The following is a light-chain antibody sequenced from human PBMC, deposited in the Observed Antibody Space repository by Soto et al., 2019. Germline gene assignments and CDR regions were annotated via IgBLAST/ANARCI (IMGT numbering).Light chain of an antibody. CDR2: AAS. CDR1: QSISSY. CDR3: QQSYSTPFT. J-gene: IGKJ3*01. Sequence: DIQMTQSPSSLSASVGDSVTITCRAIQSISSYLNWHQQKPGKAPKLLSYAASILQSGVPSRFSGSGYGTDFTLTISSLQPEDFATYYCQQSYSTPFTCGPGTKVDIK. V-gene: IGKV1-39*01.